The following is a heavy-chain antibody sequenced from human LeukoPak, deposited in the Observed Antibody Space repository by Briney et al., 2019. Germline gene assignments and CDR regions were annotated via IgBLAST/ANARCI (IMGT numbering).Heavy chain of an antibody. CDR3: ARGRELAGWNNCFDP. CDR1: GFTFDDYG. J-gene: IGHJ5*02. D-gene: IGHD1-7*01. Sequence: GGSLRLSCAASGFTFDDYGMSWVRQAPGKGLEWVSGINWNGGSTGYADSVKGRFTISRDNAKNSLYLQMNSLRAEDTALYHCARGRELAGWNNCFDPWGQGTLVTVSS. CDR2: INWNGGST. V-gene: IGHV3-20*01.